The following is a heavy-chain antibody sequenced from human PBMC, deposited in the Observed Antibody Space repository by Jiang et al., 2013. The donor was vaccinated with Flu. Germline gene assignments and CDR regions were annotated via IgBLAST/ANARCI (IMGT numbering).Heavy chain of an antibody. CDR2: IYYSGTT. D-gene: IGHD1-26*01. CDR1: GGSITSSSYY. CDR3: ARVVGTRNNYFDY. J-gene: IGHJ4*02. Sequence: GPGLVKPSETLSLTCTVSGGSITSSSYYWGWIRQPPGKGLEWIGTIYYSGTTYYNPSLKSRVTISVDTSKNQFSLKLSSVTAADTAAYYCARVVGTRNNYFDYWGQGTLVSVSS. V-gene: IGHV4-39*01.